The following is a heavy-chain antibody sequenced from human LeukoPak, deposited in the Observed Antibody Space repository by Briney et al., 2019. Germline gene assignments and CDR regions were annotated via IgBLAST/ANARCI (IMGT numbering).Heavy chain of an antibody. J-gene: IGHJ6*04. Sequence: SETLSLTCSVSGASIDSHYWSWIRQSPGKRLEWIGCQHYRGYTSYNPSFNGRVTLSTDVSKGQFSLKMSSVTAADTAVYYCARDVDGASSMDVWGKGTPVTVSS. CDR1: GASIDSHY. V-gene: IGHV4-59*11. CDR2: QHYRGYT. CDR3: ARDVDGASSMDV. D-gene: IGHD4/OR15-4a*01.